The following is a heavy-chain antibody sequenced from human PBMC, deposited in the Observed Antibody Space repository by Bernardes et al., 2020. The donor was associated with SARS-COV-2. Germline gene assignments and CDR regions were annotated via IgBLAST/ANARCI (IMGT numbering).Heavy chain of an antibody. J-gene: IGHJ4*02. CDR1: GYTFTNYY. Sequence: ASVKVSCKASGYTFTNYYMHWVRQAPGQGLEWMGLIDPSGGSTTYTQKFQGRVTMTRDTSTSTVYMEMSSLRSEDTAVYYCAKDGTLVRGVMEGWGQGTLVTVSS. D-gene: IGHD3-10*01. CDR3: AKDGTLVRGVMEG. CDR2: IDPSGGST. V-gene: IGHV1-46*01.